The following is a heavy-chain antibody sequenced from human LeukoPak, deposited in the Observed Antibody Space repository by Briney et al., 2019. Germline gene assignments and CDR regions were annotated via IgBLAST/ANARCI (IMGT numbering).Heavy chain of an antibody. D-gene: IGHD3-3*01. CDR3: ARVGLTHFGIFGVPYYFDY. Sequence: SETLSLTCAVYGGFFSGHYWSWIRQPPGKGLEWIGQINHSGSTNYNPSLKSRVTISVDTSKNQFSLNLKSVTAADTAVYYCARVGLTHFGIFGVPYYFDYWGQGTLVTVSS. CDR1: GGFFSGHY. CDR2: INHSGST. V-gene: IGHV4-34*01. J-gene: IGHJ4*02.